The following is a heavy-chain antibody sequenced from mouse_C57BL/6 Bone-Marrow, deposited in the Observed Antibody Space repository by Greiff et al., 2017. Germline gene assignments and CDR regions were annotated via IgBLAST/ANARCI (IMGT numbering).Heavy chain of an antibody. Sequence: EVKVVESGGGLVKPGGSLKLSCAASGFTFSSYAMSWVRQTPEKRLEWVATISDGGSCTYYPDNVKGRFTISRDNAKNNLYMQMSNLKSEDTAMYYGARDYYSSSYIAMDYWGQGTSVIVSS. D-gene: IGHD1-1*01. J-gene: IGHJ4*01. CDR3: ARDYYSSSYIAMDY. CDR1: GFTFSSYA. V-gene: IGHV5-4*01. CDR2: ISDGGSCT.